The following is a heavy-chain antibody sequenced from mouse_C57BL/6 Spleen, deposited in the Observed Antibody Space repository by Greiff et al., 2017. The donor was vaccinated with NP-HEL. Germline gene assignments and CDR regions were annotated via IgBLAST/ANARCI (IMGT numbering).Heavy chain of an antibody. D-gene: IGHD1-1*02. CDR3: ARKGTMGIYYYAMDY. Sequence: VKLVESGPGLVQPSQSLSITCTVSGFSLTSYGVHWVRQSPGKGLEWLGVIWSGGSTDYNAAFISRLSISKDNSKSQVFFKMNSLQADDTAIYYCARKGTMGIYYYAMDYWGQGTSVTVSS. CDR1: GFSLTSYG. J-gene: IGHJ4*01. V-gene: IGHV2-2*01. CDR2: IWSGGST.